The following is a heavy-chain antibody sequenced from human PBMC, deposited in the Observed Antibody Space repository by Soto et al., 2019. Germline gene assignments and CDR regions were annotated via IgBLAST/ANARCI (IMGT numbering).Heavy chain of an antibody. D-gene: IGHD2-15*01. J-gene: IGHJ4*02. V-gene: IGHV3-23*01. CDR2: ISGSGGST. CDR3: ARPPLPGYSIHFNS. CDR1: AFTFRSYG. Sequence: QPGGSLRLSCETSAFTFRSYGMHWVRQAPGKGLEWVSAISGSGGSTYYADSVKGRFTISRDNSKNTLYLQMNSLRAEDTAVYYCARPPLPGYSIHFNSWGQGTLVTVSS.